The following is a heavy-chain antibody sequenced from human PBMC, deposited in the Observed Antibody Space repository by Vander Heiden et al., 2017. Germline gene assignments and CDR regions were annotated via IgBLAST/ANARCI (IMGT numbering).Heavy chain of an antibody. CDR3: ASGAGYDFWSDYYSPGVWFDP. V-gene: IGHV4-39*01. CDR1: GGSISSSSYY. CDR2: IYYSGST. J-gene: IGHJ5*02. Sequence: QLQLQESGPGLVKPSETLSLTCTVSGGSISSSSYYWGWIRQPPGKGLEWIGSIYYSGSTYYNPSLKSRVTISVDTSKNQFSLKLSSVTAADTAVYYCASGAGYDFWSDYYSPGVWFDPWGQGTLVTVSS. D-gene: IGHD3-3*01.